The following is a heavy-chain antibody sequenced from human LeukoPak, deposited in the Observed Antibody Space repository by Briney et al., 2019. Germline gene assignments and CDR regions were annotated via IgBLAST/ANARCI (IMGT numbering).Heavy chain of an antibody. CDR1: GFTFSSYE. D-gene: IGHD4-17*01. CDR3: AGINDYGDPTGAFDI. J-gene: IGHJ3*02. V-gene: IGHV3-48*03. CDR2: ISSSGSTI. Sequence: GGSLRLSCAASGFTFSSYEMNWVRQAPGKGLEWVSYISSSGSTIYYADSVEGRFTISRDNAKNSLYLQMNSLRAEDTAVYYCAGINDYGDPTGAFDIWGQGTMVTVSS.